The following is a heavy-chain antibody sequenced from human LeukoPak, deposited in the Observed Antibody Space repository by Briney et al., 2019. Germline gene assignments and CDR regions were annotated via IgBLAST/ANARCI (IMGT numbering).Heavy chain of an antibody. J-gene: IGHJ4*02. Sequence: PSETLSLTCTVSGGSISSYYWSWIRQPPGKGLEWIGYIYYSGSTNYNPSLKSRVTISVDTSKNQFSLKLSSVTAADTAVYYCARATMIVVGIDYWGQGTLVTASS. D-gene: IGHD3-22*01. CDR1: GGSISSYY. CDR3: ARATMIVVGIDY. CDR2: IYYSGST. V-gene: IGHV4-59*08.